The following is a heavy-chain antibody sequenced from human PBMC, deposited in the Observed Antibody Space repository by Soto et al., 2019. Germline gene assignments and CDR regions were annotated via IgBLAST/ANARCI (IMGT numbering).Heavy chain of an antibody. CDR2: IIPIFGTA. J-gene: IGHJ6*02. V-gene: IGHV1-69*12. D-gene: IGHD6-19*01. CDR3: ASGVAVQYSYGMDV. CDR1: GGTFSRYG. Sequence: QVQLVQSGAEVKKPGSSVKVSCKASGGTFSRYGISWVRQAPGQGPEWMGGIIPIFGTANYAQKFQGRVTITADESTSTAYMELSSLRSEDTAVYYCASGVAVQYSYGMDVWGQGTTVTVSS.